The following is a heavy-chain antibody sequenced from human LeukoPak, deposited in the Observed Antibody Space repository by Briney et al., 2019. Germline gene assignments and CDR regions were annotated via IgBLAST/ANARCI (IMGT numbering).Heavy chain of an antibody. J-gene: IGHJ4*02. D-gene: IGHD4-17*01. V-gene: IGHV1-2*02. CDR1: GYTFTGYY. CDR3: ARELHFYGDYRHFDY. Sequence: ASVKVSCKASGYTFTGYYMHWVRQAPGQGLEWMGWINPNSGGTNYAQKFQGRVTMTRDTSISTAYMELSRLRSDDTAVYYCARELHFYGDYRHFDYWGQGTLVTVSS. CDR2: INPNSGGT.